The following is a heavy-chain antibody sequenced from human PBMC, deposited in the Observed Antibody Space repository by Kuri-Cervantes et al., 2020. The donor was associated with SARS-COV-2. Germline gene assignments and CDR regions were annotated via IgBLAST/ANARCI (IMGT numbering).Heavy chain of an antibody. Sequence: ETLSLTCAASGFTVSSNYMNWVRQAPGKGLEWVSYISSSSSTIYYADSVKGRFTISRDNAKNSLYLQMNSLRDEDTAVYYCAREAPCRIVGAICYGMDVWGQGTTVTVSS. V-gene: IGHV3-48*02. CDR3: AREAPCRIVGAICYGMDV. CDR2: ISSSSSTI. CDR1: GFTVSSNY. D-gene: IGHD1-26*01. J-gene: IGHJ6*02.